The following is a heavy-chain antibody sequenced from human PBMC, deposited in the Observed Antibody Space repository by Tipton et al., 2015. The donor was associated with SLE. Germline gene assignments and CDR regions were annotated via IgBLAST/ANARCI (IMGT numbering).Heavy chain of an antibody. CDR2: IIDDGSGA. V-gene: IGHV3-74*01. J-gene: IGHJ4*02. Sequence: GSLRLSCAASGFPFSIHWMHWVRQAPEKGLVWVSRIIDDGSGANYADSVKGRFIISRDNARNTLYLQMHSLRAEDTALYYCATSGLSGGRRIDWWGQGTLVTVSS. CDR3: ATSGLSGGRRIDW. D-gene: IGHD3-10*01. CDR1: GFPFSIHW.